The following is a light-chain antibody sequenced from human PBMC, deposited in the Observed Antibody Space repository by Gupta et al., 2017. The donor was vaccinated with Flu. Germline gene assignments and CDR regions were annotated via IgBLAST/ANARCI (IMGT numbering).Light chain of an antibody. Sequence: DIVITQTPLSSPFTLGQPSSISCRSSQSLEHSDGNTYLSWLQQRPGKPPRLLIYQISKRFSGVPERFSGSGAGTEFTLKISRVEAEDVGVYYCMQGTQFPRTFGQETKVEIK. CDR2: QIS. J-gene: IGKJ1*01. CDR1: QSLEHSDGNTY. V-gene: IGKV2-24*01. CDR3: MQGTQFPRT.